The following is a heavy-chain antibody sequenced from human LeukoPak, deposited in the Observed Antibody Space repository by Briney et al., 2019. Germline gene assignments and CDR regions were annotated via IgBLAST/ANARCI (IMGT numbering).Heavy chain of an antibody. CDR2: INHSGST. Sequence: PSETLSLTCAVYGGSFSGYYWNWIRQPPGKGLEWIGEINHSGSTNYNPSLKSRVTISVDTSKNQFSLKLSSVTAADTAVYYCALGYYFDYWGQGTLVTVSS. CDR1: GGSFSGYY. J-gene: IGHJ4*02. CDR3: ALGYYFDY. V-gene: IGHV4-34*01. D-gene: IGHD3-16*01.